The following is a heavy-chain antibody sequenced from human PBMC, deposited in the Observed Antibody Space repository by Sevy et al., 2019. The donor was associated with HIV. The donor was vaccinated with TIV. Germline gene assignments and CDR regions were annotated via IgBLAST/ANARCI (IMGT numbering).Heavy chain of an antibody. CDR2: INHSGST. CDR1: GGSFSGYY. D-gene: IGHD5-18*01. V-gene: IGHV4-34*01. J-gene: IGHJ4*02. CDR3: ARASLTRRDGYKLGNYFDY. Sequence: TLSLTCAVYGGSFSGYYWSWIRQPPGKGLEWIGEINHSGSTNYNSSLKSRVNISVDTSKNQFSLKLSSVTAADTAVYHCARASLTRRDGYKLGNYFDYWGQGTLVTVSS.